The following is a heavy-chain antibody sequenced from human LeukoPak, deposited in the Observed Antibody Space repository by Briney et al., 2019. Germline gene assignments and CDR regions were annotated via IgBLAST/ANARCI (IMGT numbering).Heavy chain of an antibody. CDR2: IYYSGTT. CDR3: ARGVYIAAAQYGY. D-gene: IGHD6-13*01. V-gene: IGHV4-59*01. J-gene: IGHJ4*02. CDR1: GGSISNYY. Sequence: PSETLSLACTVSGGSISNYYWSWIRQPPGKGLEWIGYIYYSGTTNYNPSLKSRVTISVDTSKNQFSLKLNSVTAADTAVYYCARGVYIAAAQYGYWGQGTLVTVSS.